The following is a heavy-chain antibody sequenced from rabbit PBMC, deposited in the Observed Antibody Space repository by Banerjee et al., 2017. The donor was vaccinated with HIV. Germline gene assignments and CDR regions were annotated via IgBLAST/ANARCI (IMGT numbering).Heavy chain of an antibody. CDR2: IYGGVSGST. J-gene: IGHJ4*01. Sequence: QQLVESGGDLVKPGASLTLTCKASGFSFSSGYDMCWVRQAPGKGLEWIGCIYGGVSGSTYCASWAKGRFTISKTSSTTVTLQMTSLTAADTATYFCARDLAGVIGWNFNLWGPGTLVTVS. V-gene: IGHV1S40*01. CDR3: ARDLAGVIGWNFNL. D-gene: IGHD4-1*01. CDR1: GFSFSSGYD.